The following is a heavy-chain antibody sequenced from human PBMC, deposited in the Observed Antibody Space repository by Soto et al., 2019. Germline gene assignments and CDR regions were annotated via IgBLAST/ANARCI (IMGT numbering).Heavy chain of an antibody. Sequence: QVQLVQSGAEVKKPGSSVKVSCKASGYTFTSYGISWVRQAPGQGLEWMGWISAYNGNTNYAQKLQGRVTMTTDTSTSTAYMELRSLRAYDTAVYYCASAVYSSGWYVVGYWGQGTLVTVSS. J-gene: IGHJ4*02. D-gene: IGHD6-19*01. CDR2: ISAYNGNT. CDR1: GYTFTSYG. V-gene: IGHV1-18*01. CDR3: ASAVYSSGWYVVGY.